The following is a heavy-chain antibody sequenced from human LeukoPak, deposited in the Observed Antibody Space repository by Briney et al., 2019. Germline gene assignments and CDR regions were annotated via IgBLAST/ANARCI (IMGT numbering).Heavy chain of an antibody. CDR2: MNPNSGNT. D-gene: IGHD3-9*01. V-gene: IGHV1-8*01. Sequence: ASVKVSCKASGYTFTSYDINWVRQATGQGLEWMGWMNPNSGNTGYAQKFQGRVTMTRNTSISTAYMELSSLRSEDTAVYYCARVARGKEIPSEVLRYFDWLKDDYYYMDVWGKGTTVTISS. CDR3: ARVARGKEIPSEVLRYFDWLKDDYYYMDV. CDR1: GYTFTSYD. J-gene: IGHJ6*03.